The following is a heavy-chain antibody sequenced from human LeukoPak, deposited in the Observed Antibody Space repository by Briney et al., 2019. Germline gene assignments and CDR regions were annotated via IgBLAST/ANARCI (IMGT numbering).Heavy chain of an antibody. V-gene: IGHV3-23*01. CDR2: ISDSGGST. Sequence: PGGSLRLSCAASGFTFSSYAMHWVRQAPGKGLEWVSGISDSGGSTYYTDSVKGRFTISRDNSKNTLYLQMNSLRAEDTAVYYCASYGYSSGWIEEGYYYYYGMDVWGQGTTVTVSS. J-gene: IGHJ6*02. CDR3: ASYGYSSGWIEEGYYYYYGMDV. D-gene: IGHD6-19*01. CDR1: GFTFSSYA.